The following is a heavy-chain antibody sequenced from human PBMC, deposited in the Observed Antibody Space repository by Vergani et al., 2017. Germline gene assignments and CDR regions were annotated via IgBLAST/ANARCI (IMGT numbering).Heavy chain of an antibody. CDR3: ARDTREGAFDY. CDR1: GFTFSSYE. CDR2: ISSSGSTI. D-gene: IGHD1-26*01. J-gene: IGHJ4*02. V-gene: IGHV3-48*03. Sequence: EVQLVESGGGLVQPGGSLRLSCAASGFTFSSYEMNWVRQAPGKGLEWGSYISSSGSTIYYADSVKGRFTISRDNAKNSLYRQMNSLRAEDTAVYYCARDTREGAFDYWGQGTLVTVSS.